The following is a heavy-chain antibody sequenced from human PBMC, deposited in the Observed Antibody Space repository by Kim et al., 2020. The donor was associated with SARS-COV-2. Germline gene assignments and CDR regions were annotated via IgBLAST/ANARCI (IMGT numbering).Heavy chain of an antibody. CDR2: IKSKTAGGTT. J-gene: IGHJ6*02. CDR1: GFTFSNAW. V-gene: IGHV3-15*01. Sequence: GGSLRLSCAASGFTFSNAWMSWVRQAPGKGLEWVGRIKSKTAGGTTDYAAPVKGRFTISRDDSKNTLYLQMNSLKTEDTAVYYCTTSFIGWIAVAGSLAGMDVWGQGTTVTVSS. CDR3: TTSFIGWIAVAGSLAGMDV. D-gene: IGHD6-19*01.